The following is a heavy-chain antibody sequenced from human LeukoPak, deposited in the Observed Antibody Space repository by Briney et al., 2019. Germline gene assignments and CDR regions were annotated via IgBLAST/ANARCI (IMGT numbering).Heavy chain of an antibody. D-gene: IGHD3-10*01. Sequence: GGSLRLSCAASGFTFSSYEMNWVRQAPGKGLEWVSYISSSRSTIYYADSVRGRFTISRDNAKNSLSLQMNSLRAEDTAVYYCARDYYGSWTYYHELKLFDYWGQGNLVSVSS. CDR3: ARDYYGSWTYYHELKLFDY. CDR2: ISSSRSTI. CDR1: GFTFSSYE. J-gene: IGHJ4*02. V-gene: IGHV3-48*03.